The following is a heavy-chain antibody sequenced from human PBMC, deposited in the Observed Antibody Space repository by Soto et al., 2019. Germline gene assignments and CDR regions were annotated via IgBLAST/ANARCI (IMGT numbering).Heavy chain of an antibody. CDR3: AREGAASHSYYYGTDV. V-gene: IGHV4-30-4*01. J-gene: IGHJ6*02. CDR1: VGSISSGDSY. CDR2: IYHSGST. D-gene: IGHD3-16*01. Sequence: SETLSLTCTVSVGSISSGDSYWSWIRQSPGKGLEWIGYIYHSGSTYYKSSFRGRVTISVDTSKNQFSLNLNSVTAADTAVYFCAREGAASHSYYYGTDVWGQGTTVTVSS.